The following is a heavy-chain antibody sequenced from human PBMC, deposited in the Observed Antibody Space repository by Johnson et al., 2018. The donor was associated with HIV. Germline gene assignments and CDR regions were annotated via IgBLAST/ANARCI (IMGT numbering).Heavy chain of an antibody. CDR2: ITSGGDT. CDR3: ARGCRDGYTGDVFDV. V-gene: IGHV3-66*01. Sequence: VQLVESGGGLVQPGGSLRLSCAASRLPVSGYYMTWVRQGPGKGLEWVSVITSGGDTYYADSVTGRFTISRDNSKNTLYPQMNSLRVEDTAVYFCARGCRDGYTGDVFDVWGQGTRVTVSS. D-gene: IGHD5-24*01. CDR1: RLPVSGYY. J-gene: IGHJ3*01.